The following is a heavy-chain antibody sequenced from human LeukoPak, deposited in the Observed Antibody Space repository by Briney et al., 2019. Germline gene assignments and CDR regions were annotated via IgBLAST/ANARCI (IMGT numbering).Heavy chain of an antibody. Sequence: GGSLRLSCAASGFTFSSYGMSWVRQAPGKGLEWVSAISGSGGSTYYADSVKGRFTISRDNSKNTLYLQMNGLRAEDMALYYCTKEGWDAFDVWGQGTMVTVSS. V-gene: IGHV3-23*01. CDR1: GFTFSSYG. J-gene: IGHJ3*01. CDR2: ISGSGGST. CDR3: TKEGWDAFDV. D-gene: IGHD5-24*01.